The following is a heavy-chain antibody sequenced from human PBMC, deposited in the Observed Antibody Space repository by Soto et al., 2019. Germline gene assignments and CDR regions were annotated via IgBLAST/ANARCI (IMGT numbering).Heavy chain of an antibody. CDR1: GGSISSSSYY. D-gene: IGHD3-9*01. V-gene: IGHV4-39*07. Sequence: SETLSLTCTVSGGSISSSSYYWGWIRQPPGKGLEWIGSIYYSGNTYYNPSLKSRVTISVDTSKNQFSLKLSSVTAADTAVYYCARGLRYFDWLPTNWFDPWGQGTLVTVSS. CDR3: ARGLRYFDWLPTNWFDP. CDR2: IYYSGNT. J-gene: IGHJ5*02.